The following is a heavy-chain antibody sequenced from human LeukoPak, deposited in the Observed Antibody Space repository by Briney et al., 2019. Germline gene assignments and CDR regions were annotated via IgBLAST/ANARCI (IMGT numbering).Heavy chain of an antibody. CDR2: IWYDGSSQ. CDR1: GFTFSSYG. CDR3: ARAPKVGAFPGFDY. V-gene: IGHV3-33*01. J-gene: IGHJ4*02. D-gene: IGHD1-26*01. Sequence: GGSLRLSCAASGFTFSSYGMHWVRQAPGKGLESMAVIWYDGSSQYYADSVKGRFTISRDNSKNMLYLQMNSLRAEDTAVYYCARAPKVGAFPGFDYWGQGTLVTVSS.